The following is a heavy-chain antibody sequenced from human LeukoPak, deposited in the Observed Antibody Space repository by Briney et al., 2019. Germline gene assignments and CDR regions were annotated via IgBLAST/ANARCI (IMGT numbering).Heavy chain of an antibody. J-gene: IGHJ4*02. V-gene: IGHV3-74*01. CDR2: INSDGSST. CDR3: AIAARPDSDNSYYFDQ. Sequence: GGSLRLSCAASGFTFSSYWMHWVRQAPGKGLVWVSRINSDGSSTNYADSVKGRFTISRDNAKNSLYLQMNSLRAEDTAVYYCAIAARPDSDNSYYFDQWGQGTLVTVSS. D-gene: IGHD6-6*01. CDR1: GFTFSSYW.